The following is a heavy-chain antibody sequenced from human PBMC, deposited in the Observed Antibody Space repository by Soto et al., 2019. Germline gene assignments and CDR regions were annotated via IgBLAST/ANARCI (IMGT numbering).Heavy chain of an antibody. J-gene: IGHJ4*02. CDR1: GGSISSGGYY. D-gene: IGHD3-22*01. Sequence: PSETLSLTCTVSGGSISSGGYYWSWIRQHPGKGLEWIGYIYYSGSTYYNPSLKSRVTISVDTSKNQFSLKLSSVTAADTAVYYCARVPYDSSGYYHDYWGQVTLVTVSS. V-gene: IGHV4-31*03. CDR3: ARVPYDSSGYYHDY. CDR2: IYYSGST.